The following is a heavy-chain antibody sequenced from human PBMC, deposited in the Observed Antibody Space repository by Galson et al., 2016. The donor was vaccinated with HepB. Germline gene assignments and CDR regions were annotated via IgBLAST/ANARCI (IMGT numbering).Heavy chain of an antibody. J-gene: IGHJ4*02. CDR1: GVSGTY. V-gene: IGHV3-53*01. Sequence: SLRLSCAASGVSGTYMRWVRQAPGKGLEWLSVIFPGGGAYYADSVRGRFTTSRDDSWDTVYLQMRSLRPEDAAVYYCARGHYGAFLGQGKLVTVSS. CDR3: ARGHYGAF. CDR2: IFPGGGA.